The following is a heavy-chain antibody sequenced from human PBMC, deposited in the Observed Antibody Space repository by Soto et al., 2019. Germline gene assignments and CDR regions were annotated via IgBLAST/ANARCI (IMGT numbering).Heavy chain of an antibody. CDR1: GYTFTSYD. D-gene: IGHD3-3*01. CDR3: ATSTSDECWSGSY. Sequence: ASVKVSCKSSGYTFTSYDINWVRQATGQGLEWMGWMNPNSGNTGYAQKFQGRVTMTRNTSISTAYMELSSLRSEDTAVYFCATSTSDECWSGSYWCQGTRVTVSS. V-gene: IGHV1-8*01. CDR2: MNPNSGNT. J-gene: IGHJ4*02.